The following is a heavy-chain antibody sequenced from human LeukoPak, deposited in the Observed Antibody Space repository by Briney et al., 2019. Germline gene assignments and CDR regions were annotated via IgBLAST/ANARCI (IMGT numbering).Heavy chain of an antibody. CDR2: ISAYNGNT. CDR1: GYTFTSYG. CDR3: ARDRGDIVVVPAAMRDYYYGMDV. D-gene: IGHD2-2*01. V-gene: IGHV1-18*01. J-gene: IGHJ6*02. Sequence: SVKVSCKASGYTFTSYGISWVRQAPGQGLEWMGWISAYNGNTNYAQKLQGRVTTTTDTSTSTAYMELRSLRSDDTTVYYCARDRGDIVVVPAAMRDYYYGMDVWGQGTTVTVSS.